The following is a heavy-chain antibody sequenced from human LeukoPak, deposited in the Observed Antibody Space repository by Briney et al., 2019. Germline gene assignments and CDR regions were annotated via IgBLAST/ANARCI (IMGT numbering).Heavy chain of an antibody. D-gene: IGHD5-12*01. CDR3: ARGRTYSGYDRYYYYGMDV. J-gene: IGHJ6*02. CDR2: MNPNSGNT. CDR1: GYTFTSYD. Sequence: ASVKVSCKASGYTFTSYDINWVRQATGQGLEWMGWMNPNSGNTGYAQKFQGRVTMTRNTSISTAYMELSSLRSEDTAVYYCARGRTYSGYDRYYYYGMDVWGQGTTVTVSS. V-gene: IGHV1-8*01.